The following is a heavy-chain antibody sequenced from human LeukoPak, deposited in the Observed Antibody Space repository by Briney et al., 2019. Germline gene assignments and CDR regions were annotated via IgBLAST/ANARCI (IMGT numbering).Heavy chain of an antibody. J-gene: IGHJ5*02. CDR1: GFSFSSYS. Sequence: PGGSLRLSCIASGFSFSSYSMSWVRQAPGRGLDWVALIDRGSSVIYYADPVKGRFTISRDNAKNSLYLQMNNLRAEDTALYYCARDLPAATAWGQGTQVTVSS. V-gene: IGHV3-21*01. CDR3: ARDLPAATA. D-gene: IGHD2-2*01. CDR2: IDRGSSVI.